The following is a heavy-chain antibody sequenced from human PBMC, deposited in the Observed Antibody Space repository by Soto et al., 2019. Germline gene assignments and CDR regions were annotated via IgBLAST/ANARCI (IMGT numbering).Heavy chain of an antibody. Sequence: ASVKGSCKASGDAFRSYCMNWVRQAPGQGLEWMGWINPNCGTTNYAQKFQGRVTMTGDESIDTAYMELSRLRSDDTAVYFCARVRCFNGLCHTADYGMDVWGQGTTVTVSS. V-gene: IGHV1-2*02. J-gene: IGHJ6*02. CDR2: INPNCGTT. CDR3: ARVRCFNGLCHTADYGMDV. CDR1: GDAFRSYC. D-gene: IGHD2-8*01.